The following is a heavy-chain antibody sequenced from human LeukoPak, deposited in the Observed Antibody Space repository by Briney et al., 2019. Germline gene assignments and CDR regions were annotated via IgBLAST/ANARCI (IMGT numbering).Heavy chain of an antibody. Sequence: SETLSLTCIVSGGSINTYYWSWIRQPPGKGLEWIGYIYYSGSTNYNPPLKSRVTISVETSKNQFSLKLRSVTAADTAVYYCARHIPGNPYFDYWGQGTLVTVSS. CDR1: GGSINTYY. V-gene: IGHV4-59*08. J-gene: IGHJ4*02. CDR2: IYYSGST. D-gene: IGHD2/OR15-2a*01. CDR3: ARHIPGNPYFDY.